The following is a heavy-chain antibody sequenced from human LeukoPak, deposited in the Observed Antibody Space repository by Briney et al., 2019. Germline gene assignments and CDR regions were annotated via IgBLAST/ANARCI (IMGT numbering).Heavy chain of an antibody. CDR3: TRDFQGRYYYHMDV. D-gene: IGHD3-10*01. CDR2: IKQDGSEI. J-gene: IGHJ6*03. CDR1: GFTFSSYW. V-gene: IGHV3-7*01. Sequence: GGSLRLSCAASGFTFSSYWMSWVRQAPGRGLEWVANIKQDGSEIYYVDSVKGRLTVSRDNAKNSLYLQMNSLRAEDTAVYYCTRDFQGRYYYHMDVWGKGTTVTVSS.